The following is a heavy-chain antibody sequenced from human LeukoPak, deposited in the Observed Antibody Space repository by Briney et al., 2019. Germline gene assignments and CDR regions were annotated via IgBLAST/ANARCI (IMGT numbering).Heavy chain of an antibody. CDR1: GGSISSYY. V-gene: IGHV4-39*01. J-gene: IGHJ4*02. Sequence: PSETLSLTCTVSGGSISSYYWGWIRQPPGKGLEWIGSIYYSGSTYYNPSLKSRVTISVDTSKNQFSLKLSSVTAADTAVYYCARRGEGALDYWGQGTLVTVSS. CDR3: ARRGEGALDY. CDR2: IYYSGST. D-gene: IGHD4/OR15-4a*01.